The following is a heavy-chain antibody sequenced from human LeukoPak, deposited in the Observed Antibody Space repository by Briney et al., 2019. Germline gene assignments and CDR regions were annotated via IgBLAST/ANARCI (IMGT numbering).Heavy chain of an antibody. CDR1: GGSFSGYY. CDR2: INHSGSA. J-gene: IGHJ4*02. CDR3: ARGAGDDILTGYYYYFDY. D-gene: IGHD3-9*01. V-gene: IGHV4-34*01. Sequence: SETLSLTCAVYGGSFSGYYWSWIRQPPGKGLEWIGEINHSGSANYNPSLKSRVTISVDTSKNQFSLKLSSVTAADTAVYYCARGAGDDILTGYYYYFDYWGQRTLVTVSS.